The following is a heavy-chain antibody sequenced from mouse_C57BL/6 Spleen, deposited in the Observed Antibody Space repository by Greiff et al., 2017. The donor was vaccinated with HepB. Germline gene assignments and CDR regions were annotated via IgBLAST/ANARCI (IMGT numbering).Heavy chain of an antibody. V-gene: IGHV1-26*01. D-gene: IGHD4-1*01. CDR3: AISSTGYFDY. J-gene: IGHJ2*01. CDR1: GYTFTDYY. CDR2: INPNNGGT. Sequence: VHLQQSGPELVKPGASVKISCKASGYTFTDYYMNWVKQSHGKSLEWIGDINPNNGGTIYNQKFKGKATLTVDKSSSTAYMELHSLTSEDSAVYYCAISSTGYFDYWVQGPTLTVSS.